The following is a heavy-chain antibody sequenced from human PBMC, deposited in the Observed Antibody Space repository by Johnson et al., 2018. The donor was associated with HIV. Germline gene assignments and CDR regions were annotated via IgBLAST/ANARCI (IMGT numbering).Heavy chain of an antibody. V-gene: IGHV3-30-3*01. J-gene: IGHJ3*02. CDR1: GFTFSSYA. CDR3: ARVTQQVVRVGSDAFDI. D-gene: IGHD4-23*01. Sequence: QMLLVESGGGVVQPGRSLRLSCVASGFTFSSYAMHWVRQAPGKGLEWVAVISYDGSNKYYADSVKGRFTISRDNSKNTLYLQMNSLRAEDTAVYYCARVTQQVVRVGSDAFDIWGQGTMVTVSS. CDR2: ISYDGSNK.